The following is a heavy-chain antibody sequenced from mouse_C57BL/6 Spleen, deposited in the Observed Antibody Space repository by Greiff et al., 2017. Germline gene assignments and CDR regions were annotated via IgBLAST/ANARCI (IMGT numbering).Heavy chain of an antibody. D-gene: IGHD1-1*01. CDR2: IYPSDSET. CDR3: ARGLDYGSRWFAY. V-gene: IGHV1-61*01. J-gene: IGHJ3*01. CDR1: GYTFTSYW. Sequence: QVQLQQPGAELVRPGSSVKLSCKASGYTFTSYWMDWVKQRPGQGLEWIGNIYPSDSETHYNQKFKDKATLTVDKSSSTAYMQLSSLTSEDSAVYYCARGLDYGSRWFAYWGQGTLVTVSA.